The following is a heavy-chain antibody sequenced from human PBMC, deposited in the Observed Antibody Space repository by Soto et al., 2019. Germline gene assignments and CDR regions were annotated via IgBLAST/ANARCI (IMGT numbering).Heavy chain of an antibody. V-gene: IGHV1-18*01. CDR3: ATEPIYYNDGSGYYPLGH. D-gene: IGHD3-22*01. Sequence: ASVKVSCKTSGYTFTTYGIAWVRQAPGQGLECVGWISAHNGDTRYSQKFQGRVTLTTDTSTNTGYMELRSLTSDDTAVYFCATEPIYYNDGSGYYPLGHWGQGTLVTVSS. CDR1: GYTFTTYG. CDR2: ISAHNGDT. J-gene: IGHJ4*02.